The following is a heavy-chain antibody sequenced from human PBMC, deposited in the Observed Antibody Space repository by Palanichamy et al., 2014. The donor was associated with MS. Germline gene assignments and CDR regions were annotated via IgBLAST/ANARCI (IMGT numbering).Heavy chain of an antibody. V-gene: IGHV5-51*01. CDR3: ARQRKISTGGPLGY. J-gene: IGHJ4*02. CDR1: GYSFTNYW. CDR2: IYPGDSDT. D-gene: IGHD4-11*01. Sequence: EVQLEQSGAEVKKPGESLKISCKASGYSFTNYWIAWVRQMPGKGLEWMGIIYPGDSDTRYTPVLPRPGHVSADKSISTAFLQWSSLKASDTAMYYCARQRKISTGGPLGYWGQGTLVTVSS.